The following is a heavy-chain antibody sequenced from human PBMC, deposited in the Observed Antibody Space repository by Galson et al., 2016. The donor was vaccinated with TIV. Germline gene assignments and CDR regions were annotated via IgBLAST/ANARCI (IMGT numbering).Heavy chain of an antibody. CDR1: GYSIKSGYF. D-gene: IGHD4-17*01. CDR2: IYESGTT. V-gene: IGHV4-38-2*02. CDR3: IREGSTVTMHHYFGMDV. J-gene: IGHJ6*02. Sequence: ETLSLTCAVSGYSIKSGYFWGWIRQPPGKGRQWIGSIYESGTTYSNPSLKSRLTMSVDTSKNQFSLKLSSVTAADTAVYYCIREGSTVTMHHYFGMDVWGQGTSVTVSS.